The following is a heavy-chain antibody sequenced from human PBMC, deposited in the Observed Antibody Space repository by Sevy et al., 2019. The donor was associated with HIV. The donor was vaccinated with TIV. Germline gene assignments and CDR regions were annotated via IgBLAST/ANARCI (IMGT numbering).Heavy chain of an antibody. CDR2: IYSGGST. CDR3: ARDERYCSGGSCPIF. V-gene: IGHV3-53*01. D-gene: IGHD2-15*01. Sequence: GGSLRLSCAASGFSVSSNYMSWVRQAPGKGLEWVSVIYSGGSTYYADPFKGRFTISGDNSKNTLYLQMNSLRAEDTAVYYCARDERYCSGGSCPIFWGQRTLVTVSS. J-gene: IGHJ4*02. CDR1: GFSVSSNY.